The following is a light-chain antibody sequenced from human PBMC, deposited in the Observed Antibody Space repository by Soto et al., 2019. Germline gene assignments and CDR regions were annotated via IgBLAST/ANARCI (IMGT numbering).Light chain of an antibody. J-gene: IGKJ5*01. V-gene: IGKV4-1*01. Sequence: DIVMTQSPDSLAVSLGERATINCKTSQTVLYTNNLNYLAWYQQKPGQPPKLLIYWASTRESVVPDRFSGSGSGTDFTLTISSLQAEDVAVYYCQQYYTTPSITFGQGTRLEIK. CDR2: WAS. CDR1: QTVLYTNNLNY. CDR3: QQYYTTPSIT.